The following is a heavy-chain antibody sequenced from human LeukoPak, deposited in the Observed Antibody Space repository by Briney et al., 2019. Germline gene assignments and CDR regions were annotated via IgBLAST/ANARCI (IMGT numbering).Heavy chain of an antibody. CDR1: GYTLTELS. D-gene: IGHD3-10*01. Sequence: ASVKVSCKVSGYTLTELSMHWVRQAPGKGLEWMGGFDPEDGETIYAQKFQGRVTMTEDTSTDTAYMELSSLRSEDTAVYYCATAPYYGSGSPHDYWGQGTLVTVS. CDR3: ATAPYYGSGSPHDY. J-gene: IGHJ4*02. CDR2: FDPEDGET. V-gene: IGHV1-24*01.